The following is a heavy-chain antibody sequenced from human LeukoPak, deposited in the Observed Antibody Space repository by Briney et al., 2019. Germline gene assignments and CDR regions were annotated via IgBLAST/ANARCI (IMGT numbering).Heavy chain of an antibody. CDR3: AKDPGAHDKHFDH. V-gene: IGHV3-30*02. J-gene: IGHJ4*02. D-gene: IGHD3-10*01. Sequence: GGSLRLSCAASGFTFSSFAMHWVRQAPGKGLEWVAYIRYDGSNKSYVDSVKGRFTISRDSSKNTLYLQMNSLRAEDTAVYYCAKDPGAHDKHFDHWGQGTLVTVSS. CDR1: GFTFSSFA. CDR2: IRYDGSNK.